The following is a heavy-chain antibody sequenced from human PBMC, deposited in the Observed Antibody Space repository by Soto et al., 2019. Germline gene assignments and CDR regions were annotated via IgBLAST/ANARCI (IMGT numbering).Heavy chain of an antibody. V-gene: IGHV3-23*01. Sequence: GGSLRLSCVASGFTFSSYVMNWVRQAPGKRLEWVSTISGSGAATYFADSVRGRFTISRDNFKNTLYLQMSSLRVEDTAIYFCAKDRGERLADVFDYWGQGTLVTVSS. J-gene: IGHJ4*02. CDR1: GFTFSSYV. CDR2: ISGSGAAT. D-gene: IGHD3-10*01. CDR3: AKDRGERLADVFDY.